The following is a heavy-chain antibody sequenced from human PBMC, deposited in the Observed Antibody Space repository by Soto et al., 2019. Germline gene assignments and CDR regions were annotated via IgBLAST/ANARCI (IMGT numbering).Heavy chain of an antibody. CDR3: ARTYDSSGYYHHYYFDY. D-gene: IGHD3-22*01. V-gene: IGHV1-46*01. J-gene: IGHJ4*02. CDR2: INPSGGST. Sequence: ASVKVSCKASGYTFTSYYMHWVRQAPGQGLEWMGIINPSGGSTSYAQKFQGRVTMTRDTSTSTVYMELSSLRSEDTAVYYCARTYDSSGYYHHYYFDYWGQGTLVPGSS. CDR1: GYTFTSYY.